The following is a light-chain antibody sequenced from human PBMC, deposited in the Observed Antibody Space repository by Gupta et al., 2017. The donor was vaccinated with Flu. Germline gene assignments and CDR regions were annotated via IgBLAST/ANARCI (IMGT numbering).Light chain of an antibody. CDR2: EVT. J-gene: IGLJ3*02. V-gene: IGLV2-14*01. Sequence: QSAPTQPASVSGSPGQSSTISCTATSSDVGGYNYVSWFQQHPGKAPKLMIYEVTKRPAGVSNRFSGSKSGYTASLTISGLQAEDEADYYCSSFTTSNTWVFGGGTKLTVL. CDR1: SSDVGGYNY. CDR3: SSFTTSNTWV.